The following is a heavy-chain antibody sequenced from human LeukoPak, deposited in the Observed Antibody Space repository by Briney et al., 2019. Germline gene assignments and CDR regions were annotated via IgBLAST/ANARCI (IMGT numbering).Heavy chain of an antibody. D-gene: IGHD4-11*01. Sequence: GGSLRLSCAASGFTFSSYEMNWVRQAPGKGLEWVSYISSGGSPIYYADSVKGRFTLSRDNAKNSLYLQMNSLSAEDTAVYYCVRNGGHDYIYFDYWGQGTLVTVSS. CDR2: ISSGGSPI. V-gene: IGHV3-48*03. J-gene: IGHJ4*02. CDR1: GFTFSSYE. CDR3: VRNGGHDYIYFDY.